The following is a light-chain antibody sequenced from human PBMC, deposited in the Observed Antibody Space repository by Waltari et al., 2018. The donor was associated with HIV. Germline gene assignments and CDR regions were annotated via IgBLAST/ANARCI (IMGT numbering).Light chain of an antibody. CDR3: QSYDSSLSVWV. CDR2: GNS. J-gene: IGLJ3*02. V-gene: IGLV1-40*01. CDR1: SSPIGAGYD. Sequence: QSVLTQPPSVSGAPGQRVTISCTGSSSPIGAGYDLPWYQQLPGTAPKLLIYGNSNRPSGVPDRFSGSKSGTSASLAITGLLAEDEADYYCQSYDSSLSVWVFGGGTKLTVL.